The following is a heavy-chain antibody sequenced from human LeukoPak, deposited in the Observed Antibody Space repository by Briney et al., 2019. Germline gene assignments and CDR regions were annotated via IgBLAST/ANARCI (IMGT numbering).Heavy chain of an antibody. CDR2: IYHSGST. CDR3: ARRLTQYDCFDP. D-gene: IGHD2-2*01. J-gene: IGHJ5*02. V-gene: IGHV4-4*01. Sequence: PSETLSLTCAVSGGSISSSNWWSWVRQPPGKGLEWIGEIYHSGSTNYNPSLKSRVTISVDKSKNQFSLHLNSVTPEDTAVYCCARRLTQYDCFDPWGQGILVTVSS. CDR1: GGSISSSNW.